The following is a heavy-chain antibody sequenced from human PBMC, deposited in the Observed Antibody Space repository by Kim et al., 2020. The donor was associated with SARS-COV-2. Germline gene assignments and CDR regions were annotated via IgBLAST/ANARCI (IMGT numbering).Heavy chain of an antibody. D-gene: IGHD3-9*01. Sequence: GESLKISCKGSGYSFTSYWISWVRQMPGKGLEWMGRIDPSDSYTNYSPSFQGHVTISADKSISTAYLQWSSLKASDTAMYYCARHAVHYDILTGEFDYWGQGTLVTVSS. CDR2: IDPSDSYT. V-gene: IGHV5-10-1*01. J-gene: IGHJ4*02. CDR3: ARHAVHYDILTGEFDY. CDR1: GYSFTSYW.